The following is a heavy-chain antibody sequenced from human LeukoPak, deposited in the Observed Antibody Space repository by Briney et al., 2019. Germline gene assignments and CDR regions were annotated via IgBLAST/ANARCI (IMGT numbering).Heavy chain of an antibody. CDR1: GGSISSHY. D-gene: IGHD3-3*01. CDR3: ARDRVDFWSGYSLSWFDP. J-gene: IGHJ5*02. Sequence: PSETLSLTCTVSGGSISSHYWSWLRQPPGKGLEWIGYIYYSGSTNYNPSLKSRVTISVDTSKNQFSLKLSSVTAADTAVYYCARDRVDFWSGYSLSWFDPWGQGTLVTVSS. V-gene: IGHV4-59*11. CDR2: IYYSGST.